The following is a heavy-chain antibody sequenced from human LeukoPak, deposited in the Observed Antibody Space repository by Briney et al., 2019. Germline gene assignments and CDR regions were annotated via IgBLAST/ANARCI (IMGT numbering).Heavy chain of an antibody. J-gene: IGHJ4*02. Sequence: PSETLSLTCAVYGGSFSGYYWSWIRQPPGKGLEWIGEINHSGSTNYNPSLKSRVTISVDTSKNQFSLKLSSVTAADTAVYYCAREARTHYYDSSGYPSADYWGQGTLVTVSS. CDR3: AREARTHYYDSSGYPSADY. V-gene: IGHV4-34*01. D-gene: IGHD3-22*01. CDR2: INHSGST. CDR1: GGSFSGYY.